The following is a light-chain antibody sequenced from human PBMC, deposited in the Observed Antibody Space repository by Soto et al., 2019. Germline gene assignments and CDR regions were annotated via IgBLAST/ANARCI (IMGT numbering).Light chain of an antibody. J-gene: IGKJ5*01. CDR3: QQRSSWPIT. CDR1: QSVSSN. CDR2: DAS. Sequence: EIVMTHSPATLSVSPGERATLSCRASQSVSSNLAWYQQKPGQAPRLLIYDASNRATGIPARFSGSGSGTDFTLTISSLEPEDFAVYYCQQRSSWPITFGQGTRLEI. V-gene: IGKV3-11*01.